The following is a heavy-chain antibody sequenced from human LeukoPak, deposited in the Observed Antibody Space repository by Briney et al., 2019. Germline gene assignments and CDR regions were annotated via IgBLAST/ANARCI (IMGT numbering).Heavy chain of an antibody. V-gene: IGHV5-51*01. CDR2: IYPGGSET. CDR3: ARQGRIVVVTTTHDAFDI. D-gene: IGHD2-21*02. Sequence: GESLKISCKGLGYSFSSYWNAWVRQRPGKGLEWMGIIYPGGSETRYDPSFQGQVAISADSSTSTAYLQWSSLRASDTAMYYCARQGRIVVVTTTHDAFDIWGQGTMVTVSS. J-gene: IGHJ3*02. CDR1: GYSFSSYW.